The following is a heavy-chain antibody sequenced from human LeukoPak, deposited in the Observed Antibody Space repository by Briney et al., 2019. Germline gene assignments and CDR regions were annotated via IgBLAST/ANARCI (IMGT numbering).Heavy chain of an antibody. CDR3: ARTVSGDYYGMDV. V-gene: IGHV4-59*08. CDR1: SGSISNSY. J-gene: IGHJ6*02. Sequence: PSETLSLTCTVSSGSISNSYWSWVRQPPGKGLEWIGYTSYSGSTNYNPSLKSRVTMSVDTSTDQFSLRLISVTAADTAVYYCARTVSGDYYGMDVWGQGTTVTVSS. CDR2: TSYSGST. D-gene: IGHD1-26*01.